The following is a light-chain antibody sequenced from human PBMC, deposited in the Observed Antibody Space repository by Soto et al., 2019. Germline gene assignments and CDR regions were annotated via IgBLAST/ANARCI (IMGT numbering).Light chain of an antibody. CDR1: QNISSRY. J-gene: IGKJ1*01. CDR2: GAS. Sequence: EIVLAQSPGTLSLSPGERATLSCRASQNISSRYLTWYQQKSGQVPRLLIYGASSRATGIPDRFSGSGSGTDFTLTISRLEPEDVAVYYCHHSGNSHGTFGQGTKVEIK. V-gene: IGKV3-20*01. CDR3: HHSGNSHGT.